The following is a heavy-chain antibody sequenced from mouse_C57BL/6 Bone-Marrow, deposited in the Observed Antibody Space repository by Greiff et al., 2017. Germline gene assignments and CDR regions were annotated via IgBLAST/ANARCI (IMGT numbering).Heavy chain of an antibody. CDR2: IHPNSGST. V-gene: IGHV1-64*01. CDR3: ARSGGGYYFDD. J-gene: IGHJ2*01. Sequence: QVQLQQPGAELVKPGASVKLSCKASGYTFTSYWMHWVKQRPGQGLEWIGMIHPNSGSTNYNEKFKSKATLTVDKSSSTAYMQLSSLTSEASAVYYCARSGGGYYFDDWGTCTTRTVSS. D-gene: IGHD3-2*02. CDR1: GYTFTSYW.